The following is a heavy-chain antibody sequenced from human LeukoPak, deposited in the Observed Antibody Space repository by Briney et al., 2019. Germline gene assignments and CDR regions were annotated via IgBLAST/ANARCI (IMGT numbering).Heavy chain of an antibody. Sequence: GESLKIPCKGSGYSFITHWIGWVRQMPGKGLEWMGIIYPTDSDTRYNPSFQGQVTISADKSISTAYLQWTTLKASDTAMYYCALRSGNGDAYDIWGQGTLVTVSS. J-gene: IGHJ3*02. CDR2: IYPTDSDT. CDR1: GYSFITHW. D-gene: IGHD1-1*01. CDR3: ALRSGNGDAYDI. V-gene: IGHV5-51*01.